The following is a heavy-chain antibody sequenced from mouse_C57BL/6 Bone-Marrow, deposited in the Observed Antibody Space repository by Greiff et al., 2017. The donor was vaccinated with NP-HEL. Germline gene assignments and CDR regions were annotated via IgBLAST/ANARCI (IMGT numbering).Heavy chain of an antibody. V-gene: IGHV7-3*01. J-gene: IGHJ4*01. CDR2: LRNNANGFTT. D-gene: IGHD2-4*01. CDR1: GFTFTVYY. CDR3: ARSIYYDYADDPFYAMDY. Sequence: VQLKQSGGGSVQPAGSLTPSRAAFGFTFTVYYTSSARQPPGNALEWLGFLRNNANGFTTEFSASVPARFTISRDNSQSILYLQMNALRAEDSATYYCARSIYYDYADDPFYAMDYWGQGASVAVSS.